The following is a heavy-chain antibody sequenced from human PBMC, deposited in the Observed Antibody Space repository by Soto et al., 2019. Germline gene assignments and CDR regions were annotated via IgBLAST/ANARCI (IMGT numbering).Heavy chain of an antibody. CDR1: GGSISSSSYY. CDR3: ATVDTAMMSGFDP. Sequence: QLQLQESGPGLVKPSETLSLTCTVSGGSISSSSYYWGWIRQPPGKGLEWIGSIYYSGSTYYNPSLKSRVTISVDTSKNQFSLKLSSVTAADTAVYYCATVDTAMMSGFDPWGQGTLVTVSS. J-gene: IGHJ5*02. D-gene: IGHD5-18*01. CDR2: IYYSGST. V-gene: IGHV4-39*01.